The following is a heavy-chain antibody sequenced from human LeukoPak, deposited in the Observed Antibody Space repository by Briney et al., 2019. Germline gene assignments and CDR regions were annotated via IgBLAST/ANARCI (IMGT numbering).Heavy chain of an antibody. V-gene: IGHV4-34*01. CDR3: AATIMTPIRPLGY. CDR1: GGSFSGYY. CDR2: VNHSGST. D-gene: IGHD3-16*01. J-gene: IGHJ4*02. Sequence: SETLSLTCAVYGGSFSGYYWSWIRQPPGKGLEWIGEVNHSGSTNYNPSLKSRVTISVDTSKNQFSLKLSSVTAADTAVYYCAATIMTPIRPLGYWGQGTLVTVSS.